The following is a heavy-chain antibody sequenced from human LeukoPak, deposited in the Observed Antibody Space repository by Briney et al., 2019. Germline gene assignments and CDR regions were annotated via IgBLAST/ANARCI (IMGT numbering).Heavy chain of an antibody. D-gene: IGHD1-26*01. J-gene: IGHJ5*02. Sequence: GASVKVSCKASGYTFTSYDINWVRQATGQGLEWMGWMNPNSGNTGYAQKLQGRVTMTTDTSTSTAYMELRSLRSDDTAVYYCARNYTRYSWSLPSGTNWFDPLGQGTLVNVSP. CDR3: ARNYTRYSWSLPSGTNWFDP. V-gene: IGHV1-8*01. CDR2: MNPNSGNT. CDR1: GYTFTSYD.